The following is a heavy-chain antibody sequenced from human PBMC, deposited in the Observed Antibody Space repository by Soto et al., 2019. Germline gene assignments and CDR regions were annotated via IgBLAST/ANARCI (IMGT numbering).Heavy chain of an antibody. CDR1: GFTFSSYA. CDR2: ISGSGGST. CDR3: AKDEPDSTSYYFDY. V-gene: IGHV3-23*01. Sequence: VGSVRLSCAASGFTFSSYAMSWVRQAPGKGLEWVSAISGSGGSTYYADSVKGRFTISRDNSKNTLYLQMNSLRAEDTAVYYCAKDEPDSTSYYFDYWGQGTLVTVSS. J-gene: IGHJ4*02.